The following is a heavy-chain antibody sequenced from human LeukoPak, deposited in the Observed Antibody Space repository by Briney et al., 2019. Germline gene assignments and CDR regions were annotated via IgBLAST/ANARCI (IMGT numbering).Heavy chain of an antibody. CDR2: ISWNSGSI. J-gene: IGHJ4*02. CDR1: GFTFDDYA. D-gene: IGHD3-22*01. Sequence: PGGSLRLSCAASGFTFDDYAMHWVRQAPGKGLEWVSGISWNSGSIGYADSVKGRFTISRDNAKNSLYLQMNSLRAEDTALYYCAKDMIDDSSGYYHYYFDYWGQGTLVTVSS. CDR3: AKDMIDDSSGYYHYYFDY. V-gene: IGHV3-9*01.